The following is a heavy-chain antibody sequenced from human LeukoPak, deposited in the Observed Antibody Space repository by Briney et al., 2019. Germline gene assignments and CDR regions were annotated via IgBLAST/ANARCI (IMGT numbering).Heavy chain of an antibody. CDR1: GYTFTGYY. J-gene: IGHJ3*02. Sequence: ASVKVSCKASGYTFTGYYMHWVRQAPGQGLEWMGGINPNSGGTNYAQKFQGRVTMTRDTSISTAYMELSRLRSDDTAVYYCAREALQTGDRAFDIWGQGTMVTVSS. CDR3: AREALQTGDRAFDI. V-gene: IGHV1-2*02. CDR2: INPNSGGT. D-gene: IGHD7-27*01.